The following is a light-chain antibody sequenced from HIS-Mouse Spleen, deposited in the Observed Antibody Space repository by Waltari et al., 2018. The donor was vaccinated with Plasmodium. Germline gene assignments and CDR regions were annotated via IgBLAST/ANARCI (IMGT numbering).Light chain of an antibody. Sequence: SYELTQPSSVSVSPGQTARNTCSGDVLAKKYARWFQQKPGQAPVLVIYKDSDRPSGIPERFSGSSSGTTVTLTISGAQVEDEADYYCYSAADNNRVFGGGTKLTVL. J-gene: IGLJ3*02. CDR1: VLAKKY. CDR3: YSAADNNRV. V-gene: IGLV3-27*01. CDR2: KDS.